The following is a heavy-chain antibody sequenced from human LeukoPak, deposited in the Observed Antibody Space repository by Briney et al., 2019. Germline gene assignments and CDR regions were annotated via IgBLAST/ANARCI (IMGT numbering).Heavy chain of an antibody. D-gene: IGHD3-22*01. CDR1: GGSISSYY. V-gene: IGHV4-59*08. J-gene: IGHJ4*02. CDR2: IYYSGST. Sequence: PSETLSHTCTVSGGSISSYYWSWIRQPPGKGLEWIGYIYYSGSTNYNPSLKSRVTISIDTSKNQFSLKLSSVTAADTAVYYCARLAGTYYYDSSGYSPIIYFDYWGQGTLVTVSS. CDR3: ARLAGTYYYDSSGYSPIIYFDY.